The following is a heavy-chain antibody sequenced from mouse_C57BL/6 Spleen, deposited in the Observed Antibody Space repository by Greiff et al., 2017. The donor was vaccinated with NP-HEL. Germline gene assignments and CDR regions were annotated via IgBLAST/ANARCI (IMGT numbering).Heavy chain of an antibody. J-gene: IGHJ2*01. CDR1: GYTFTDYE. D-gene: IGHD1-1*01. CDR3: TRDLLRSIDY. V-gene: IGHV1-15*01. Sequence: QVQLQQSGAELVRPGASVTLSCKASGYTFTDYEMHWVKQTPVHGLEWIGAIDPETGGTAYNQKFKGKAILTADKSSITAYLELRSLTSEDSAVYYCTRDLLRSIDYWGQGTTLTVSS. CDR2: IDPETGGT.